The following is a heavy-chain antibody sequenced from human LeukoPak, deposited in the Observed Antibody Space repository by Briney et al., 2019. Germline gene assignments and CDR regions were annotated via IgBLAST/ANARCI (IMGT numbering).Heavy chain of an antibody. CDR3: AREDWNYGWFDP. Sequence: GGSLRLSCGASGFTFGTYWMHWVRQAPGKGLVWVSGINSDGGTTTYADSVKGRFTISRDNSKNTLYLQMNSLRAEDTAVYYCAREDWNYGWFDPWGQGTLVTVSS. J-gene: IGHJ5*02. CDR2: INSDGGTT. V-gene: IGHV3-74*01. D-gene: IGHD1-7*01. CDR1: GFTFGTYW.